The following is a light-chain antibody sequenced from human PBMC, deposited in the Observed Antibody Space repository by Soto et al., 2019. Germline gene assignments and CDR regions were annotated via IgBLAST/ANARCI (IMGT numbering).Light chain of an antibody. J-gene: IGKJ2*01. CDR3: QQYNNWPHT. Sequence: EIVLTQSPATLSVSPGERATLSCRASQSVISNLAWYQQKPGQAPRLLMYGASTRATGVPPRFSGSGSGTELALTISSLQFDDSAVYFCQQYNNWPHTFGQGTKLEIK. CDR2: GAS. CDR1: QSVISN. V-gene: IGKV3-15*01.